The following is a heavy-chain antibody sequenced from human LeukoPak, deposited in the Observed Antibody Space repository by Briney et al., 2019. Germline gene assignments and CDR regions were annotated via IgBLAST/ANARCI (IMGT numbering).Heavy chain of an antibody. J-gene: IGHJ4*02. V-gene: IGHV3-30*02. CDR2: IRYDGSNE. Sequence: PGGSLRLSCAASGFTFSNSGMHWVRQAPGKELEWVTFIRYDGSNEHYADSVKGRFTISRDNSRNTSYLQMDRLRPEDTAVYYCAKGGIHWEVDYWGQGSLVTVSS. CDR3: AKGGIHWEVDY. CDR1: GFTFSNSG. D-gene: IGHD5-18*01.